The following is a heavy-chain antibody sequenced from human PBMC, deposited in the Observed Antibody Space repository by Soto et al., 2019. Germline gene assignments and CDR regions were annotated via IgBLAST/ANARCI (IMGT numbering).Heavy chain of an antibody. Sequence: SETLSLACTVSGGSISGYYWSWIRKPPGKGLEWIGYTYYSASTNYNPSLKSRVTISVDTSKNQFSLKLSSVTAADTAVYYCARNWNVGAFDYWGQGTLVTVSS. CDR1: GGSISGYY. V-gene: IGHV4-59*01. CDR3: ARNWNVGAFDY. J-gene: IGHJ4*02. D-gene: IGHD1-1*01. CDR2: TYYSAST.